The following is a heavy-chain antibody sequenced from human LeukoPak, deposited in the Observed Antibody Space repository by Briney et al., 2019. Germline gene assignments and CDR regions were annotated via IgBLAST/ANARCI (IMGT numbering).Heavy chain of an antibody. CDR1: GFSFSSYN. V-gene: IGHV3-21*01. CDR3: AREGGSGWYSGWFDP. D-gene: IGHD6-19*01. J-gene: IGHJ5*02. CDR2: ITSSSTYT. Sequence: GGSLRLSCAASGFSFSSYNMNWVRQTPGKGLEWVSSITSSSTYTFYADSVKGRFTISRDNARNSLYLQMNSLRAEDTALYYCAREGGSGWYSGWFDPWGQGTLVTVSS.